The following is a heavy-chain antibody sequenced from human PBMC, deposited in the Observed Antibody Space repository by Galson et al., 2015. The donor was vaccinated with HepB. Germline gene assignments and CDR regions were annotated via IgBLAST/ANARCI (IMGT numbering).Heavy chain of an antibody. CDR1: GYTFTTYG. CDR2: INAGNGNT. CDR3: ARDQIGWGDDY. V-gene: IGHV1-3*01. D-gene: IGHD3-16*01. Sequence: SVKVSCKASGYTFTTYGVHWVRQAPGQGLEWMGWINAGNGNTKYSQNFEGRVTFIRDTSASTAYMEFSSLRSEDTAVYYCARDQIGWGDDYWGQGTLVTVSS. J-gene: IGHJ4*02.